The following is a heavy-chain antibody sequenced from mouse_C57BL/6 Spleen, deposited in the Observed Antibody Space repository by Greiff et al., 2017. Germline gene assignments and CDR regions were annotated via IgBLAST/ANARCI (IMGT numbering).Heavy chain of an antibody. D-gene: IGHD3-1*01. CDR1: GYTFTDYY. CDR3: ARTGYLGDWYFDV. CDR2: INPNNGGS. Sequence: VQLQQSGPELVKPGASVKISCKASGYTFTDYYMNWVKQSHGKSLEWIGDINPNNGGSSYNQKFKGKATLTVDKSSSTAYMELRSLTSEDSAVYYCARTGYLGDWYFDVWGTGTTGTVPS. V-gene: IGHV1-26*01. J-gene: IGHJ1*03.